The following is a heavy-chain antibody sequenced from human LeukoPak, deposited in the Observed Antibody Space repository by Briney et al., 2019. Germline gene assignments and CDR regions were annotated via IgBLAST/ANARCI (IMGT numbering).Heavy chain of an antibody. V-gene: IGHV3-7*01. CDR2: IKQDGSEK. CDR1: GFTFSSFW. Sequence: GGSLRLSCAASGFTFSSFWMSWVRQAPGKGLEWVANIKQDGSEKYYVDSVKGRFTISRDNAKHSLYLQMNSLRAEDTAVYYFARVVAGYFDYWGQGTLVTVSS. CDR3: ARVVAGYFDY. J-gene: IGHJ4*02. D-gene: IGHD6-19*01.